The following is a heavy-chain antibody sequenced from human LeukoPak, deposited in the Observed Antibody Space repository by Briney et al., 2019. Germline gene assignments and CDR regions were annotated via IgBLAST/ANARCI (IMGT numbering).Heavy chain of an antibody. CDR1: GYTFTSCY. CDR3: ARGTGDTTGFDY. CDR2: ISPSGGST. V-gene: IGHV1-46*01. J-gene: IGHJ4*02. Sequence: ASVKVSCKASGYTFTSCYMHWVRQAPGQGLEWMGIISPSGGSTSYAQKFKGRVTMTRDTSTSTVYMELRSLRSDDTAVYYCARGTGDTTGFDYWGQGTLVTVAS. D-gene: IGHD1-26*01.